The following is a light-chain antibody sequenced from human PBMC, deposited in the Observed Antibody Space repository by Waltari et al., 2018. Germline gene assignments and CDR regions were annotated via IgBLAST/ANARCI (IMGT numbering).Light chain of an antibody. CDR1: SSDVGVNNF. J-gene: IGLJ3*02. CDR2: DVT. Sequence: QSALPHPAPLSGSPGQPIPIPAAGTSSDVGVNNFAPWYQQHPGKVPKLFIFDVTNRPSGVSDRFSGSKSGNSASLTISGLQADDEADYYCSSFTSRTTWVFGGGTKLTVL. V-gene: IGLV2-14*01. CDR3: SSFTSRTTWV.